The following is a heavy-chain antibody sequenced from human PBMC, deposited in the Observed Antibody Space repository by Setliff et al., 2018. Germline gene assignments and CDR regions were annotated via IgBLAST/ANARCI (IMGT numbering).Heavy chain of an antibody. Sequence: PGGSLRLSCAASGFTFSRYWMSWVRQAPGKGLEWVANIKQDGSEKYYVDSVRGRFTISRDNAKNSLYLQMNSLRADDAAVYFCARDSSGSYYNVYYYYYYYMDVWGKGTTVTVSS. CDR3: ARDSSGSYYNVYYYYYYYMDV. D-gene: IGHD3-10*01. CDR1: GFTFSRYW. V-gene: IGHV3-7*01. J-gene: IGHJ6*03. CDR2: IKQDGSEK.